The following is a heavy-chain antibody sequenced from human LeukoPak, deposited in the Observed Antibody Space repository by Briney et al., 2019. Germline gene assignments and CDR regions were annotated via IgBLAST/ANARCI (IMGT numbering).Heavy chain of an antibody. CDR3: AKGGYNYGLNWFDP. Sequence: PGGSLRLSCAASGFTLRNYAMHWVRQAPGEGLEWVSTISGSVNNTYYADSVKGRFTISRDTSKNTLYPQMNSLRAEDTALYFCAKGGYNYGLNWFDPWGQGILVTVSS. CDR2: ISGSVNNT. D-gene: IGHD5-18*01. J-gene: IGHJ5*02. CDR1: GFTLRNYA. V-gene: IGHV3-23*01.